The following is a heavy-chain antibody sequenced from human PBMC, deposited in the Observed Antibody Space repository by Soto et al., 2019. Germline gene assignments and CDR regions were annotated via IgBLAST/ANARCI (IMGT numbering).Heavy chain of an antibody. Sequence: PGGSLGLSCAASGFSFNYYPMQWVRQAPGKGLEWVAVVSFDGSNKYYADSVKGRFTISKDNSKNTLYLQMNSLRAEDTAAYYCARDRNWNTGAFDYWAQGTLVTVSS. CDR3: ARDRNWNTGAFDY. CDR2: VSFDGSNK. D-gene: IGHD1-1*01. CDR1: GFSFNYYP. V-gene: IGHV3-30-3*01. J-gene: IGHJ4*02.